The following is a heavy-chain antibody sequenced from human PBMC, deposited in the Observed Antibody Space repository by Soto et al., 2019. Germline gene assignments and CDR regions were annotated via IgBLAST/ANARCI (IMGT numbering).Heavy chain of an antibody. Sequence: QVQLVESGGGVVQPGRSLRLSCAASGFTFSSYGMHWVRQAPGKGLEWVAVISCDGSNKYYADSVKGRFTISRDNSKNTLYLQMNSLRAEDTAVYYCEKDRRGVAVAAPFDYWGQGTLVTVSS. CDR3: EKDRRGVAVAAPFDY. CDR1: GFTFSSYG. V-gene: IGHV3-30*18. D-gene: IGHD6-19*01. J-gene: IGHJ4*02. CDR2: ISCDGSNK.